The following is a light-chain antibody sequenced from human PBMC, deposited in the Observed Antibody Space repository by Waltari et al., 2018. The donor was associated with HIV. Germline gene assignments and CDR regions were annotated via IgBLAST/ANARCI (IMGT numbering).Light chain of an antibody. Sequence: EIVMTQSPATLSVSPGGKATLSCRASQTISNNIAWFQQKPGQAPRLLSYGASSRATGIPASFSGSGSGTNFTLTINSLQSEHFAVYYCQQYNNWPRTFGQGTKVEI. CDR3: QQYNNWPRT. CDR1: QTISNN. J-gene: IGKJ1*01. V-gene: IGKV3-15*01. CDR2: GAS.